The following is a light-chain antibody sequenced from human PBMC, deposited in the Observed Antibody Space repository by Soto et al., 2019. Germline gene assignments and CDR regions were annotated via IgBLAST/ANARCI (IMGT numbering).Light chain of an antibody. CDR1: QSISTW. J-gene: IGKJ1*01. V-gene: IGKV1-5*03. Sequence: DIQITQSPSTLSASVGDRVTITCRASQSISTWLAWYQQKPGKAPKLLIYKASSLESGVPSRFSGSGSGTEFTLTISSLQPDDFATYYCQQYDSYSLWMFGQGTKXXXK. CDR2: KAS. CDR3: QQYDSYSLWM.